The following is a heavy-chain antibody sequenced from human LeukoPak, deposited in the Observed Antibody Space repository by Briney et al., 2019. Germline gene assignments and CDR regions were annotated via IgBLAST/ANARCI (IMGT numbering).Heavy chain of an antibody. D-gene: IGHD4-17*01. CDR3: ARDRHGDYVSYYYGMDV. V-gene: IGHV3-33*01. CDR2: IWYDGSNK. J-gene: IGHJ6*04. CDR1: GFTFSSYG. Sequence: GRSLRLSCAASGFTFSSYGMHWVRQAPGKGLGWVAVIWYDGSNKYYADSVKGRFTISRDNSKNTLYLQMNSLRAEDTAVYYCARDRHGDYVSYYYGMDVWGKGTTVTVSS.